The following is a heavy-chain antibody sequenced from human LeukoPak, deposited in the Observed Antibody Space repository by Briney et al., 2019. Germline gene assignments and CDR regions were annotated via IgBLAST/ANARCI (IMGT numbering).Heavy chain of an antibody. V-gene: IGHV1-8*01. CDR1: GYTFTSYD. Sequence: GASVKVSCKASGYTFTSYDINWVRQATGQGLEWMGWMNPNSGNTGYAQKFQGRVTMTRNTSISTAYMELSSLRSEDTAVYYCARVYSSSLPYYYYYYYMDVWGKGTMVTVSS. D-gene: IGHD6-6*01. CDR3: ARVYSSSLPYYYYYYYMDV. CDR2: MNPNSGNT. J-gene: IGHJ6*03.